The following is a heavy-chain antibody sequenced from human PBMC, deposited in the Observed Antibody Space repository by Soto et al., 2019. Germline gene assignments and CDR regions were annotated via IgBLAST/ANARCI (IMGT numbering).Heavy chain of an antibody. CDR2: INAGNGNT. CDR3: ARDRSTYYDFWSGYSHHGMDA. J-gene: IGHJ6*02. D-gene: IGHD3-3*01. V-gene: IGHV1-3*01. Sequence: QVQLVQSGAEVKKPGASVKVSCKASGYTFTSYAMHWVRQAPGQRLEWMGWINAGNGNTKYSQKFQGRVTITRDTSASTAYMELSSLRSEDTAVYYCARDRSTYYDFWSGYSHHGMDAWGQGTTVTVSS. CDR1: GYTFTSYA.